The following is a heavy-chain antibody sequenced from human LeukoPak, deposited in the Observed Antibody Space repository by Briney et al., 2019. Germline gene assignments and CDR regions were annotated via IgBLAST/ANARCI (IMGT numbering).Heavy chain of an antibody. CDR2: ISAYNGNT. D-gene: IGHD7-27*01. CDR1: GYTFTSYG. J-gene: IGHJ4*02. Sequence: ASVKVSCKASGYTFTSYGISWVRQAPGQGLEWMGWISAYNGNTNYAQKLQGRVTMTTDTSTSTAYMELRSLRSDDTAVYYCARDQAGITGAPFEYWGQGTLVTVSS. V-gene: IGHV1-18*01. CDR3: ARDQAGITGAPFEY.